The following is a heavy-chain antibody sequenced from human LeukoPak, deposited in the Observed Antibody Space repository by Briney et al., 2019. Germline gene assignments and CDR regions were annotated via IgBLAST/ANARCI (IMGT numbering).Heavy chain of an antibody. CDR2: INHSGST. Sequence: SETLSLTCAVYGGSFSGYYWSWIRQPPGKGLEWIGEINHSGSTNYNPSLKSRVTISVDTSTNQFFLKLSSVSAADTAVYYCAGSRGIISDSTLDYWGQGTLVTVSS. D-gene: IGHD6-13*01. CDR1: GGSFSGYY. V-gene: IGHV4-34*01. CDR3: AGSRGIISDSTLDY. J-gene: IGHJ4*02.